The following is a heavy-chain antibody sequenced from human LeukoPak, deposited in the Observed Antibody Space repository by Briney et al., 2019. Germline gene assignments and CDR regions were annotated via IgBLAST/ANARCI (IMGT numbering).Heavy chain of an antibody. CDR2: INSDGSST. CDR3: ARAFYDFWSGYEYYFDY. CDR1: GFTFSSYW. D-gene: IGHD3-3*01. V-gene: IGHV3-74*01. J-gene: IGHJ4*02. Sequence: GGSLRLSCAASGFTFSSYWMHWVRQAPGKGLVWVSRINSDGSSTSYADSVKGRFTISRDNAKNTLYLQMNSLRAEDTAVYYCARAFYDFWSGYEYYFDYWGQGNLVTVSS.